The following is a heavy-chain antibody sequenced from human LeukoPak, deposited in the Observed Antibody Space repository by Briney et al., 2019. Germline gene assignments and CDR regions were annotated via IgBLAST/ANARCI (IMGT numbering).Heavy chain of an antibody. CDR1: GFTFDHYA. CDR3: GKDRAAAGNGVIDS. D-gene: IGHD6-13*01. CDR2: ISWNSATI. Sequence: GGSLRLSCAASGFTFDHYAMHWVRQAPGKGLEWVSLISWNSATIVYADSVKGRFTISRDNAKKSLYLQMNSLRAEDMAMYYCGKDRAAAGNGVIDSWGQGTLVTVSS. J-gene: IGHJ4*02. V-gene: IGHV3-9*03.